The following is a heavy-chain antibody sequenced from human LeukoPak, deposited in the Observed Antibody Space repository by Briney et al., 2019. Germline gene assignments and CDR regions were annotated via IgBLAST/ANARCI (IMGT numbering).Heavy chain of an antibody. J-gene: IGHJ6*02. D-gene: IGHD2-2*01. V-gene: IGHV3-23*01. CDR1: GFTFSSYA. CDR3: AKRFRNCSSTSCYSGMDV. Sequence: GGSLRLSCAASGFTFSSYAMSWVRQAPGKGLEWVSAISGSGGSTYYADSVKGRFTISRDNSKNTLYLQMNSLRAEDTAVYYCAKRFRNCSSTSCYSGMDVWGQGTTVTVPS. CDR2: ISGSGGST.